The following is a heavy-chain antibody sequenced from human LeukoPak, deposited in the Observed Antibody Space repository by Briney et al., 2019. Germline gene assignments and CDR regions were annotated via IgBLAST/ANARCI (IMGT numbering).Heavy chain of an antibody. J-gene: IGHJ4*02. CDR3: ARLGRVPAATIDY. V-gene: IGHV4-38-2*02. D-gene: IGHD2-2*01. Sequence: RPSETLSLTCTVSGYSISSGYYWGWIRQPPGKGLEWTGSIDHSGSTYYNPSLKSRITISVDTSKNQFSLKLSSVTAADTAVYYCARLGRVPAATIDYWGQGTLVTVSS. CDR2: IDHSGST. CDR1: GYSISSGYY.